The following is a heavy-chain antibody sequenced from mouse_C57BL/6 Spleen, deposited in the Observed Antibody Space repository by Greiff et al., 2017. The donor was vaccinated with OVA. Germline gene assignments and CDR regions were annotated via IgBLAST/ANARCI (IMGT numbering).Heavy chain of an antibody. CDR1: GYTFTSYW. D-gene: IGHD1-1*02. Sequence: QVQLQQPGAELVKPGASVKLSCKASGYTFTSYWMQWVKQRPGQGLEWIGEIDPSDSYTNYNQKFKGKATLTVDTSSSTAYMQLSSLTSEDSAVYYCARSGLFDYWGQGTLVTVSA. CDR2: IDPSDSYT. J-gene: IGHJ3*01. V-gene: IGHV1-50*01. CDR3: ARSGLFDY.